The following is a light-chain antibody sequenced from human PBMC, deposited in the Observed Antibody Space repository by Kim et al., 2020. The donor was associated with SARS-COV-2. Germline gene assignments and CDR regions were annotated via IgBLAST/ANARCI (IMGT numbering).Light chain of an antibody. V-gene: IGLV2-14*01. CDR1: SSDVGGYNY. CDR3: SSYTSSSIPYV. J-gene: IGLJ1*01. CDR2: DVS. Sequence: QSALTQPASVSGSPGQSITISCTGTSSDVGGYNYVSWYQQHPGKAPKLMIYDVSKRPSGVSNRFSGSKSGNTASLTISGLQAEDEADYYCSSYTSSSIPYVFGTGTKSPS.